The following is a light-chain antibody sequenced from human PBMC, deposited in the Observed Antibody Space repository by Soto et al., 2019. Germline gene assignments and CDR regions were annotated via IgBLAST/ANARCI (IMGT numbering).Light chain of an antibody. Sequence: QPVLTQPPSVSGAPGQRVTISCTGSSSNIGAGYDVHWYQQLPGTAPKLLIYANSNRPSGVPDRFSGSKSGTSASLAITGLQAEDEADYYCQSYDSSLSGSIVFGTGTKLTVL. CDR1: SSNIGAGYD. V-gene: IGLV1-40*01. J-gene: IGLJ1*01. CDR2: ANS. CDR3: QSYDSSLSGSIV.